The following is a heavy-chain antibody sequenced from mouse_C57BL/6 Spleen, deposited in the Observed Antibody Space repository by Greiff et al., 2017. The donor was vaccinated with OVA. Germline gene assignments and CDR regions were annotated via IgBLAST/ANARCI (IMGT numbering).Heavy chain of an antibody. Sequence: EVMLVESGGDLVKPGGSLKLSCAASGFTFSSYGMSWVRQTPDKRLEWVATISSGGSYTYYPDSVKGRFTISRDNAKNTLYLQMSSLKSEDTAMYYCARQGNSYFDYWGQGTTPTVSS. V-gene: IGHV5-6*02. D-gene: IGHD2-1*01. CDR1: GFTFSSYG. CDR2: ISSGGSYT. J-gene: IGHJ2*01. CDR3: ARQGNSYFDY.